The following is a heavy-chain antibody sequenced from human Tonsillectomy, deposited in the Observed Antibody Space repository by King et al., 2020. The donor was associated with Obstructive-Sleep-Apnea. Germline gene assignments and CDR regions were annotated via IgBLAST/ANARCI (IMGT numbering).Heavy chain of an antibody. D-gene: IGHD2-2*01. CDR3: AKDQSEVVHPRAMDY. J-gene: IGHJ4*02. CDR1: GFTFSTYG. Sequence: VPLVESGGGVVQPGRSLSLSCAASGFTFSTYGMHWVRQAPGKGLEWVAVISYHGSNKYYADPVKGRFTISRDNSKNTLYLQMNSLRADDTAVYYCAKDQSEVVHPRAMDYWGQGTLVTVSS. V-gene: IGHV3-30*18. CDR2: ISYHGSNK.